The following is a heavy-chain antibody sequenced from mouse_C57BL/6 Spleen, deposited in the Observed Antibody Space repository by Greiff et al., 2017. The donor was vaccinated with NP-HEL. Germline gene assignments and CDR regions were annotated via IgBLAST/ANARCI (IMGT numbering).Heavy chain of an antibody. CDR1: GYTFTSYW. CDR3: ARLGRGLGRAMDY. Sequence: QVQLQQPGAELVRPGSSVKLSCKASGYTFTSYWMHWVKQRPIQGLEWIGNIDPSDSETHYNQKFKDKATLTVDKSSSTAYMQLSSLTSEDSAVYDCARLGRGLGRAMDYWGQGTSVTVSS. D-gene: IGHD4-1*01. J-gene: IGHJ4*01. V-gene: IGHV1-52*01. CDR2: IDPSDSET.